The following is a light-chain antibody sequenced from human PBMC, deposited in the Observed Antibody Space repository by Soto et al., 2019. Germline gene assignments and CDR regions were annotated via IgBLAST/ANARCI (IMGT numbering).Light chain of an antibody. J-gene: IGKJ3*01. CDR3: QQYGSSPFT. CDR1: QSVSSSY. Sequence: PGERATLSCRASQSVSSSYLAWYQQKPGQAPRLLIYGASSRATGIPERFSGSGSGTDLTLTISRLEPEDFAVYYCQQYGSSPFTFGPGTKVDIK. V-gene: IGKV3-20*01. CDR2: GAS.